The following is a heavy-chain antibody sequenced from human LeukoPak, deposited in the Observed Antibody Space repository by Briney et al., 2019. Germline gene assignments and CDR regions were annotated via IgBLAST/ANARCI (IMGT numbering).Heavy chain of an antibody. CDR2: ISDSGGTT. Sequence: PGGSLRLSCAVSGITLSNYGMSWVRQAPGKGLEWVAGISDSGGTTNYADSVKGRLTVSRGNPKNTLYLQMNSLRAEDTAVYFCAKRGVVIRVILVGFHKQAYYFESWGQGVLVTVSS. CDR1: GITLSNYG. CDR3: AKRGVVIRVILVGFHKQAYYFES. J-gene: IGHJ4*02. V-gene: IGHV3-23*01. D-gene: IGHD3-22*01.